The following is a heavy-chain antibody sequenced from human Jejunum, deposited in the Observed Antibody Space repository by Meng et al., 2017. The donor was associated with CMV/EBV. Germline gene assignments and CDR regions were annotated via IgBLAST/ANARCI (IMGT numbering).Heavy chain of an antibody. J-gene: IGHJ4*02. CDR2: ISAFGSLT. Sequence: LSCTVSGYSISNAYYWGWIRQPPGKGLEWIAYISAFGSLTYYAPSVKGRFTISRDDAKKSVYLQMNQLRDDDTATYFCGNFRASQWGPGTVVTVSS. V-gene: IGHV3-11*01. CDR1: GYSISNAYY. CDR3: GNFRASQ. D-gene: IGHD5-24*01.